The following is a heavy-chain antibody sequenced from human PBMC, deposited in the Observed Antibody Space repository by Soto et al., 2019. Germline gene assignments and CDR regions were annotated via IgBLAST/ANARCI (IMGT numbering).Heavy chain of an antibody. J-gene: IGHJ6*02. Sequence: ASVKVSCKASGYTFTSYYMHWVRQAPGQGLEWMGIINPSGGSTSYAQKFQGRVTMTRDTSTSTVYMELSSLRSEDTAVYYCAVSNFGVVSGMDVWGQGTSVTVSS. CDR1: GYTFTSYY. CDR2: INPSGGST. D-gene: IGHD3-3*01. CDR3: AVSNFGVVSGMDV. V-gene: IGHV1-46*01.